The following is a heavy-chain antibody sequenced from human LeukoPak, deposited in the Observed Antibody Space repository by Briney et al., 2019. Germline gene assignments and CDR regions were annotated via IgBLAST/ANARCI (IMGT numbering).Heavy chain of an antibody. CDR2: IKQDGSEK. Sequence: GGSLRLSCAASGFTFSSYWMSWVRQAPGKGLEWVANIKQDGSEKYYVDSVKGRFTISRDNAKNSLYLQMNSLRAEDTAVYYCARGGDYGYYYYGMDVWGQGTTVTVSS. J-gene: IGHJ6*02. V-gene: IGHV3-7*01. CDR3: ARGGDYGYYYYGMDV. CDR1: GFTFSSYW. D-gene: IGHD2-21*02.